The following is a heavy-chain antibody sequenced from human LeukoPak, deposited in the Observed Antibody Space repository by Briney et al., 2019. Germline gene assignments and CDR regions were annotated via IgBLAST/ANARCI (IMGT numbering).Heavy chain of an antibody. CDR3: ARVRSGGSGRYFQH. J-gene: IGHJ1*01. V-gene: IGHV1-2*04. CDR1: GYTFTGYY. CDR2: INPNSGGT. D-gene: IGHD6-25*01. Sequence: ASVKVSCKASGYTFTGYYMHWVRQAPGQGLEWMGWINPNSGGTNYAQKFQGWVTMTRDTSISTAYMELSRLRSDDTAVYYCARVRSGGSGRYFQHWGQGTLVTVSS.